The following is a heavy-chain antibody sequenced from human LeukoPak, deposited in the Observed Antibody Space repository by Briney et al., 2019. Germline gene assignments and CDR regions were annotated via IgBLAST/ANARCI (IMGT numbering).Heavy chain of an antibody. D-gene: IGHD3-22*01. CDR2: INPDSGGP. J-gene: IGHJ4*02. Sequence: ASVKVSCKASGDTFSSYGINWVRQAPGQGLEWMGWINPDSGGPNYAQKFQGRVTMTRDTSISTAYMELSRLRSDDTAVYYCARESRGILNYFDFWGQGTLVTVSS. CDR3: ARESRGILNYFDF. V-gene: IGHV1-2*02. CDR1: GDTFSSYG.